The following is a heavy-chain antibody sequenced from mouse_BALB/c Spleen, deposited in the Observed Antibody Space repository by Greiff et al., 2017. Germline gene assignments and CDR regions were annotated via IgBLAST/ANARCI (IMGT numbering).Heavy chain of an antibody. CDR3: AVWLRRGDYYAMDY. V-gene: IGHV5-17*02. J-gene: IGHJ4*01. CDR1: GFTFSSFG. D-gene: IGHD2-2*01. CDR2: ISSGSSSI. Sequence: EVKLVESGGGLVQPGGSRKLSCAASGFTFSSFGMHWVRQAPEKGLEWVAYISSGSSSIYYADTVKGRFTISRDNTKNTLFLQMTSLRSEDTAMYYCAVWLRRGDYYAMDYWGQGTSVTVSS.